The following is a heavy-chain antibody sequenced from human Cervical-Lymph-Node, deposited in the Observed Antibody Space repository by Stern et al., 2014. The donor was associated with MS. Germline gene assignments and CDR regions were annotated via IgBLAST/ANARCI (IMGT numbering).Heavy chain of an antibody. V-gene: IGHV1-69*01. D-gene: IGHD3-10*01. J-gene: IGHJ4*02. CDR1: GGTFSSSD. Sequence: QVQLVQSGAEVQKPGSSVKVSCRASGGTFSSSDISWVRQAPGQGLEWMVGIIPIIGTENYAQKYQGRVTITADESTSTAYMELSSLRSEDTAIYYCALGGFGHYFEYWGQGTLVTVSS. CDR2: IIPIIGTE. CDR3: ALGGFGHYFEY.